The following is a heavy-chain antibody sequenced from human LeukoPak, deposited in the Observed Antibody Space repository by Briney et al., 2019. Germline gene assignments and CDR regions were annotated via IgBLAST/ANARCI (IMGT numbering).Heavy chain of an antibody. CDR3: ARRLHGDYIPYSFDY. CDR1: GYTFTIYG. D-gene: IGHD4-17*01. Sequence: ASVKLSCKAAGYTFTIYGISWVRHAPGQGLELMGCISAYNGYTNYPQNLQGRVTMTTDTSTSTAYMEMRSLRSDDTAVYYCARRLHGDYIPYSFDYWGQGTLVTVSS. J-gene: IGHJ4*02. V-gene: IGHV1-18*01. CDR2: ISAYNGYT.